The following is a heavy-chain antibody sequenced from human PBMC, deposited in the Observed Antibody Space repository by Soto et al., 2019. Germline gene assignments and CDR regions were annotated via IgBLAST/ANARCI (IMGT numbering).Heavy chain of an antibody. Sequence: PGGSLRLSCAASGSTFSSYSMNWVRQAPGKGLEWVSSISSSSSYIYYADSVKGRFTISRDNAKNSLYLQMNSLRAEDTAVYYCAGEGIQLWLHAFDIWGQGTMVTVSS. V-gene: IGHV3-21*04. CDR2: ISSSSSYI. CDR3: AGEGIQLWLHAFDI. D-gene: IGHD5-18*01. CDR1: GSTFSSYS. J-gene: IGHJ3*02.